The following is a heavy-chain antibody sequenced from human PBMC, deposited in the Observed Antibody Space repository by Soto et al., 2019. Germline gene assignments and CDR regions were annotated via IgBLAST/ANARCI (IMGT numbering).Heavy chain of an antibody. Sequence: GGSLRLSCAASGFTFSSYSMNWVRQAPGKGLEWVSYISSSSSTIYYADSVKGRFTISRDNAKNSLYLQMNSLRAEDTAVYYCAAVRYFDSRDAFDIWGQGTMVTVSS. V-gene: IGHV3-48*01. D-gene: IGHD3-9*01. J-gene: IGHJ3*02. CDR1: GFTFSSYS. CDR2: ISSSSSTI. CDR3: AAVRYFDSRDAFDI.